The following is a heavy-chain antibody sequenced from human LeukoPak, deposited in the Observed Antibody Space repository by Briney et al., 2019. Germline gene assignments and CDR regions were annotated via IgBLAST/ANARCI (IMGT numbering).Heavy chain of an antibody. CDR1: GGSISSYY. V-gene: IGHV4-59*01. CDR2: IYYSGST. CDR3: ARDPITMVRGVIIDYWYFDL. D-gene: IGHD3-10*01. J-gene: IGHJ2*01. Sequence: PSETLSLTCTVSGGSISSYYWSWIRQPPGKGLEWIGYIYYSGSTNYNPSLKSRVTISVDTSKNQFSLKLSSVTAADTAVYYCARDPITMVRGVIIDYWYFDLWGRGTLVTVSS.